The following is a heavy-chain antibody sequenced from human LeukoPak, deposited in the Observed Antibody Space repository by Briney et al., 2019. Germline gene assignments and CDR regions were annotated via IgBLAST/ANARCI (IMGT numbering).Heavy chain of an antibody. V-gene: IGHV1-8*01. D-gene: IGHD6-13*01. CDR2: MNPNSGNT. Sequence: ASVKVSCKASGYTFTSYDINWVRQATGQGLERMGWMNPNSGNTGYAQKFQGRVTMTRNTSISTAYMELSSLRSEDTAVYYCARAIAADYYYYMDVWGKGTTVTVSS. CDR1: GYTFTSYD. J-gene: IGHJ6*03. CDR3: ARAIAADYYYYMDV.